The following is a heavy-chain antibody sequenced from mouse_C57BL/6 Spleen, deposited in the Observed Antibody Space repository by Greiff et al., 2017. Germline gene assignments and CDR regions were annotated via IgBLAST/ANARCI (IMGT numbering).Heavy chain of an antibody. J-gene: IGHJ2*01. V-gene: IGHV1-50*01. Sequence: QVQLKQPGAELVKPGASVKLSCKASGYTFTSYWMQWVKQRPGQGLEWIGEIDPSDSYTNYNQKFKGKATLTVDTSSSTAYMQLSSLTSEDSAVYYCARRNYYGSTSPSYFDYWGQGTTLTVSS. CDR1: GYTFTSYW. CDR2: IDPSDSYT. CDR3: ARRNYYGSTSPSYFDY. D-gene: IGHD1-1*01.